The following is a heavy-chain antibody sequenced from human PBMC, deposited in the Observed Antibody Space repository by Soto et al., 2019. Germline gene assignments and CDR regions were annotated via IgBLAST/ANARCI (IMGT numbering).Heavy chain of an antibody. J-gene: IGHJ4*02. CDR2: IYYSVST. V-gene: IGHV4-59*01. CDR3: ARGPLRFLEWPTVPLHFDY. Sequence: SETLSLTCTVSGGSISSYYWSWIRQPPGKGLEWIGYIYYSVSTNYNPSLKSRVTISVDTSKNQFSLKLSSVTAADTAVYYCARGPLRFLEWPTVPLHFDYWGQGTLVTVSS. CDR1: GGSISSYY. D-gene: IGHD3-3*01.